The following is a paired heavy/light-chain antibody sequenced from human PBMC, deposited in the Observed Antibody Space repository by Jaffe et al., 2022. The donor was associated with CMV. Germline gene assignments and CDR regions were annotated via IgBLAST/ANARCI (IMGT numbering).Light chain of an antibody. CDR3: QQYGSSPLFT. V-gene: IGKV3-20*01. Sequence: EIVLTQSPGTLSLSPGERATLSCRASQSVNSNYLAWYQQKPGQAPRLLIYGASSRATGIPDRFSGSGSGTDFTLTISGLEPEDFAVYYCQQYGSSPLFTFGPGTKVDIK. J-gene: IGKJ3*01. CDR1: QSVNSNY. CDR2: GAS.
Heavy chain of an antibody. CDR2: IFYGGTT. J-gene: IGHJ4*02. V-gene: IGHV4-39*02. CDR1: GDSFSSTSHY. Sequence: QVQLQESGPGLVKPSETLSLTCTVSGDSFSSTSHYWGWVRQPPGKGLEWIGSIFYGGTTYYNPSLKSRVTISVDTSRNHFSLRLNSVTAADTAVYYCARWSSGLYAFFDYWGQGTLVTVSS. D-gene: IGHD6-19*01. CDR3: ARWSSGLYAFFDY.